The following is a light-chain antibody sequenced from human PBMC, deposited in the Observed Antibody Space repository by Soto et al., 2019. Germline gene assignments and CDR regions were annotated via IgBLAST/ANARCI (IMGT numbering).Light chain of an antibody. CDR2: GAS. V-gene: IGKV3-15*01. CDR1: QNVRTN. J-gene: IGKJ3*01. CDR3: QQCNNWPPV. Sequence: EIVMTQSPATLSVSPGERATLSCRASQNVRTNLVWYQQRPGQPPRLLIYGASIRATGIPARFSGSGSGTEFTLTISSLQSEDFALYFCQQCNNWPPVFGPGTKV.